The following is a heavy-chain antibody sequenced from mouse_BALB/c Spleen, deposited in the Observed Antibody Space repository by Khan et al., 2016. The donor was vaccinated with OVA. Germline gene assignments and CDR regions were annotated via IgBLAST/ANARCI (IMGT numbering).Heavy chain of an antibody. D-gene: IGHD1-2*01. CDR1: GFSLTSYG. V-gene: IGHV2-2*02. CDR3: ARKRRLQGYYAMDY. J-gene: IGHJ4*01. CDR2: IWSGGST. Sequence: QVQLKQSGPGLVQPSQSLSITCTVSGFSLTSYGVHWVRQSPGKGLEWLGVIWSGGSTAYNAAFISRLSISKDNSKSQVFFKMNSLQANDTAIYYCARKRRLQGYYAMDYWGQGTSVTVSS.